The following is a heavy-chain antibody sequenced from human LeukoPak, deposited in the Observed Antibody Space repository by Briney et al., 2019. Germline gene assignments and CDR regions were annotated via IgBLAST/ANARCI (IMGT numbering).Heavy chain of an antibody. D-gene: IGHD5-18*01. CDR2: IYTSGST. V-gene: IGHV4-4*07. CDR1: GGPISSYY. CDR3: ARDGIPKGGYGLDY. J-gene: IGHJ4*02. Sequence: SETLSLTCTVSGGPISSYYLSWIRQPAGKGLEWIGRIYTSGSTNYNPSLKSRVTMSVDTSKNQFSLKLSSVTAADTAVYYCARDGIPKGGYGLDYWGQGSLVTVSS.